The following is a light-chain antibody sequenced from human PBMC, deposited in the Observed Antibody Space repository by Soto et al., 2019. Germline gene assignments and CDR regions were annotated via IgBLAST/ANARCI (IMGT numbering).Light chain of an antibody. CDR2: GAS. J-gene: IGKJ1*01. CDR3: QHHGSSLTWT. V-gene: IGKV3-20*01. Sequence: PGDNATLSCRASQRITSSYVTWYQQKPGQAPRLIIYGASSRATGIPDRFSGSGSGTDFTLTISRLEPEDFAVFYCQHHGSSLTWTFGQGTKVEIK. CDR1: QRITSSY.